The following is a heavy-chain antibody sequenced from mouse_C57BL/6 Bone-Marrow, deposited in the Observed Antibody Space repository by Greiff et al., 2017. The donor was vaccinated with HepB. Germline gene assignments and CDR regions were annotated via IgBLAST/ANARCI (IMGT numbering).Heavy chain of an antibody. CDR2: INYDGSST. V-gene: IGHV5-16*01. D-gene: IGHD1-1*01. CDR1: GFTFSDYY. CDR3: ARDRGITTVVYWYFDV. J-gene: IGHJ1*03. Sequence: VQLVESEGGLVQPGSSMKLSCTASGFTFSDYYMAWVRQVPEKGLEWVANINYDGSSTYYLDSLKSRFIISRDNAKNILYLQMSSLKSEDTATYYCARDRGITTVVYWYFDVWGTGTTVTVSS.